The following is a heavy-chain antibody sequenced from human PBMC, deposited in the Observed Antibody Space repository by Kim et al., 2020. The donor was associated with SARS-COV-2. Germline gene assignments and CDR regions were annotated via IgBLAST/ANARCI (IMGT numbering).Heavy chain of an antibody. V-gene: IGHV3-7*01. D-gene: IGHD3-22*01. CDR3: ARVFYYVFDY. J-gene: IGHJ4*02. Sequence: SEKSYVDSVKGRFTISRDNAKNSLYLQMNSLGAEDTAVYYCARVFYYVFDYWGQGTLVTVSS. CDR2: SEK.